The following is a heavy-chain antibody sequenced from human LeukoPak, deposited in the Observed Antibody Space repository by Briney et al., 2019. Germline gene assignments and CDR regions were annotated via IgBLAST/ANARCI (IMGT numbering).Heavy chain of an antibody. Sequence: GGSLRLSCAASGFTFSSYDMHWVRQAPGKGLEWVAVISYDGSNKYYADSVKGRFTISRDNSKNTLYLQMNSLRAEDTAVYYCAREGGDTAMVTPYFDYWGQGTLVTVSS. J-gene: IGHJ4*02. CDR3: AREGGDTAMVTPYFDY. CDR2: ISYDGSNK. CDR1: GFTFSSYD. D-gene: IGHD5-18*01. V-gene: IGHV3-30*03.